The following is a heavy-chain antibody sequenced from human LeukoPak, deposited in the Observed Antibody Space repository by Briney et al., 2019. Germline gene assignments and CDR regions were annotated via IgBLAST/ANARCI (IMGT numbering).Heavy chain of an antibody. J-gene: IGHJ5*02. CDR3: ARQSVDFWTDYAKNWFDP. Sequence: SETLSLTCTVSGGSISSYYWSWIRQPPGRGLEWNGYIFYNGSTNYNPSLKSRVTISVDTAKNHVSLSLSSVTAADTAVYYCARQSVDFWTDYAKNWFDPWGQGTLVTVSS. CDR1: GGSISSYY. V-gene: IGHV4-59*01. CDR2: IFYNGST. D-gene: IGHD3/OR15-3a*01.